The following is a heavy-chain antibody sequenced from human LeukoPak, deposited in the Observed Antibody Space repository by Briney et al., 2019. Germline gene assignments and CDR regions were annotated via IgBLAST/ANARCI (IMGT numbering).Heavy chain of an antibody. CDR1: GDSVSSYY. V-gene: IGHV4-59*02. J-gene: IGHJ4*02. Sequence: SQTLSLTRTVSGDSVSSYYWSWIREPPGKGLEWIGYNSYSGSTNYNPSLKSRVTISVDTSKNQFSLKMSSVTAADTAVYYCARNGGEYVFDYWGQGTLVTVSS. CDR3: ARNGGEYVFDY. D-gene: IGHD4-17*01. CDR2: NSYSGST.